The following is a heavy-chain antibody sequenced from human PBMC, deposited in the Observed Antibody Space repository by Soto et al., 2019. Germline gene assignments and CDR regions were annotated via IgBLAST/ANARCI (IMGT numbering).Heavy chain of an antibody. J-gene: IGHJ5*02. CDR3: ARDRGIAAAGS. CDR2: IYHSGTT. D-gene: IGHD6-13*01. CDR1: GGSITSSNW. Sequence: SESLSLTCAASGGSITSSNWWSWVRQPPGKGLEWIGEIYHSGTTNYNPSLKSRVTISVDKSKNQFSLKLTSVTAADTAVYYCARDRGIAAAGSWGQGILVTVSS. V-gene: IGHV4-4*02.